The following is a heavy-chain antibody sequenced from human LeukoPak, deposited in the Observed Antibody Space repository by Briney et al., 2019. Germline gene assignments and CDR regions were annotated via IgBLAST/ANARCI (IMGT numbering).Heavy chain of an antibody. V-gene: IGHV1-69*05. J-gene: IGHJ4*02. Sequence: SVKVSCKASGGTFSSYAISWVRQAPGQGLEWMGGIIPIFGTANYAQKFQGRVTITTDESTSAAYMELSSLRSEDTAVYYCARGARSGYDSPVDYWGQGTLVTVSS. CDR1: GGTFSSYA. D-gene: IGHD5-12*01. CDR2: IIPIFGTA. CDR3: ARGARSGYDSPVDY.